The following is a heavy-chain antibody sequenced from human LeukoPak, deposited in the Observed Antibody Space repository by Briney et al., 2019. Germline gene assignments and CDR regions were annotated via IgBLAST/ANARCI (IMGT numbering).Heavy chain of an antibody. CDR1: GFTFSSYW. CDR3: ARSGYYYDSSGYYYVFDY. CDR2: INSDGSST. D-gene: IGHD3-22*01. J-gene: IGHJ4*02. V-gene: IGHV3-74*01. Sequence: GGSLRLSCAASGFTFSSYWMHWVRQAPGKGLVWVSRINSDGSSTSYADSVKGRFTISRDNAKNTLYLQMNSLRAEATAVYYCARSGYYYDSSGYYYVFDYWGQGTLVTVSS.